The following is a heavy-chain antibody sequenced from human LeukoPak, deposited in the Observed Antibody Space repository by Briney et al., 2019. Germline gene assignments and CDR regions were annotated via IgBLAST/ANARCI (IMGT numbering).Heavy chain of an antibody. CDR1: AFTFASYA. CDR3: ARDLRNGGVVVPAAPVY. Sequence: GGSLRLSCAGSAFTFASYAMSWVRQAPGKGLERVSGITGSGDRTDYVDSVKGRFTISRDNSKDTLYLQMNSLRAEDTAVYYCARDLRNGGVVVPAAPVYWGQGTLVTVSS. V-gene: IGHV3-23*01. J-gene: IGHJ4*02. CDR2: ITGSGDRT. D-gene: IGHD2-2*01.